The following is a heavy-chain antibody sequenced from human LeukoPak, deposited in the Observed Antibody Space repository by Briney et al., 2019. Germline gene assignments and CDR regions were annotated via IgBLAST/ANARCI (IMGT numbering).Heavy chain of an antibody. V-gene: IGHV3-23*01. D-gene: IGHD3-10*01. CDR1: GFTFSSYA. J-gene: IGHJ4*02. CDR3: ANRGKYYFDY. CDR2: ISGSGGSI. Sequence: GGSLRLSCAASGFTFSSYAMNWVRQAPGKGLEWVSTISGSGGSIYYADSVKGRFTISRDNSKNTLYLQMNSLRVEDTAVYYCANRGKYYFDYWGQGTLVTASS.